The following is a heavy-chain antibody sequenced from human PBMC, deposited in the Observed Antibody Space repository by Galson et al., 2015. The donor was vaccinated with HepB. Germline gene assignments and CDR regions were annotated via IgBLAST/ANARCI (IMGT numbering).Heavy chain of an antibody. V-gene: IGHV3-7*03. CDR2: IKQDASEK. J-gene: IGHJ6*02. CDR1: GFTFNRYL. D-gene: IGHD4-17*01. CDR3: ARGDPYGDYYYYGMDV. Sequence: SLRLSCAASGFTFNRYLMTWFRQAPGKGLEWVANIKQDASEKYYVDSVKGRFTISRDNAKNSLFLQMNSLRAEDTAVYYCARGDPYGDYYYYGMDVWGQGTTVTVSS.